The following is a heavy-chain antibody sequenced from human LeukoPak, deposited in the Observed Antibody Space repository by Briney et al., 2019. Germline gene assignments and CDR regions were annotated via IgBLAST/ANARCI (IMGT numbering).Heavy chain of an antibody. V-gene: IGHV1-18*01. CDR3: ARSEVVVPAAIDDAFDI. CDR1: GYTFTRYG. Sequence: GASVKVPCKASGYTFTRYGISWVRQAPGQGLEWMGWISAYNGNTNYEQKLQGIVTLTTDTSTSTAYLEQRSLRSDDTAVYYCARSEVVVPAAIDDAFDIWGQGTMVTVSS. D-gene: IGHD2-2*01. J-gene: IGHJ3*02. CDR2: ISAYNGNT.